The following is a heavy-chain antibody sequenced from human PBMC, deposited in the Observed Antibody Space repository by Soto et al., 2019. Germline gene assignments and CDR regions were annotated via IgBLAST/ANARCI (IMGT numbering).Heavy chain of an antibody. J-gene: IGHJ5*02. Sequence: QPGGSLRLSCAASGFAYSTYAMNWVRQAPGKRLEWVSGISAGVQITDYADSVRGRFTISRDNSRDTLYLQMNSLRAEDTAVYYCAKVHGSGSYSNFPDHWGKGTLVTVPS. CDR3: AKVHGSGSYSNFPDH. D-gene: IGHD3-10*01. V-gene: IGHV3-23*01. CDR1: GFAYSTYA. CDR2: ISAGVQIT.